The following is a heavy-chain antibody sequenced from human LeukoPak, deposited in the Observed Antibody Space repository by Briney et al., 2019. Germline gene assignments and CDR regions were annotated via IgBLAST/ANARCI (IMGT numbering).Heavy chain of an antibody. Sequence: SETLSLTCTVSGGSNNSYYWSWIRQPPGKGLEWIGYTHPSGNTNYSPSLKSRVTISIDTSRNQFSLKLSSVTAADTAVYYCARKAPKKGWFDPWGQGTLVTVSS. J-gene: IGHJ5*02. CDR1: GGSNNSYY. CDR2: THPSGNT. CDR3: ARKAPKKGWFDP. V-gene: IGHV4-4*09.